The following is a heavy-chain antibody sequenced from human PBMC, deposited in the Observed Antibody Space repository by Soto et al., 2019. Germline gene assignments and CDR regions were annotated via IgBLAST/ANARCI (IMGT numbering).Heavy chain of an antibody. D-gene: IGHD1-1*01. Sequence: VGSQILSCAASGFTFSSYGMHWVRQAPGKGLEWVAVISYDGSNKYYADPVKGRFTISRDNSKNTLYLQMNSLRAEDTAVYYCAKQLEREPNWFDPWGQGTLVTVSS. CDR2: ISYDGSNK. J-gene: IGHJ5*02. CDR1: GFTFSSYG. CDR3: AKQLEREPNWFDP. V-gene: IGHV3-30*18.